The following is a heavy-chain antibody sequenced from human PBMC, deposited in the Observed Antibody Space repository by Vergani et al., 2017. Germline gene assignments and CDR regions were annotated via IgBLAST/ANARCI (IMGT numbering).Heavy chain of an antibody. V-gene: IGHV1-69*13. J-gene: IGHJ4*02. CDR1: GYTFTSYG. CDR3: AREGGVGGSSWYDY. Sequence: QVQLVQSGAEVKKPGASVKVSCKASGYTFTSYGISWVRQAPGQGLEWMGGIIPIFGTANYAQKFQGRVTITADESTSTAYMELSSLRSEDTAVYYCAREGGVGGSSWYDYWGQGTLVTVSS. D-gene: IGHD6-13*01. CDR2: IIPIFGTA.